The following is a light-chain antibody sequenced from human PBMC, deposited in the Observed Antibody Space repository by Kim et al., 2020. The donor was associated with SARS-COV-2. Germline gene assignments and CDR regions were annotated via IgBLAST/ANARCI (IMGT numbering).Light chain of an antibody. J-gene: IGKJ5*01. CDR1: QSIYSY. CDR3: QQFYTYPIT. V-gene: IGKV1-5*03. Sequence: AALGDRVPITCRASQSIYSYLAWYQQKPGNVPKILIYKASTLESGVPSRFSGSESGTEFTLTISSLQPDDFATYYCQQFYTYPITFGQGTRLEIK. CDR2: KAS.